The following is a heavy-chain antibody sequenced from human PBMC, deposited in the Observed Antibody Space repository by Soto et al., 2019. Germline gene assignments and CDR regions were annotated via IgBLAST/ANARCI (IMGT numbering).Heavy chain of an antibody. CDR1: GYTFTSYG. J-gene: IGHJ5*02. D-gene: IGHD2-15*01. CDR3: ARTPSGEVGAPRINWFDP. Sequence: ASVKVSCKASGYTFTSYGISWVRQAPGQGLEWMGWISAYNGNTNYAQKLQGRVTMTTDTSTSTAYMELRSLRSEDTAVYYCARTPSGEVGAPRINWFDPWGQGTRVTVSS. V-gene: IGHV1-18*01. CDR2: ISAYNGNT.